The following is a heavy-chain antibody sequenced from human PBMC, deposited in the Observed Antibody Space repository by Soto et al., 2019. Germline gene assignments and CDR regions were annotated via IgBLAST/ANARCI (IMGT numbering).Heavy chain of an antibody. Sequence: QVQLVQSGAEVKKPGSSVKVSCKASGGTFSSYAISWVRQAPVQGLEWMGGIIPIFGTANYAQKFQGRVTITADKSTSTAYMELSSLGSEDTAVYYCARDRTHLKQWLVLGWFDPWGQGTLVTVSS. CDR2: IIPIFGTA. J-gene: IGHJ5*02. CDR3: ARDRTHLKQWLVLGWFDP. V-gene: IGHV1-69*06. D-gene: IGHD6-19*01. CDR1: GGTFSSYA.